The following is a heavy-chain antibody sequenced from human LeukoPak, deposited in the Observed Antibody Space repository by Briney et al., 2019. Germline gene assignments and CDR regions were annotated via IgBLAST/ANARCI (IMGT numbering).Heavy chain of an antibody. D-gene: IGHD5-18*01. CDR1: GYTFTGYY. V-gene: IGHV1-2*06. CDR3: ARVAYSYGDWFDP. J-gene: IGHJ5*02. CDR2: INPNSGGT. Sequence: GASVKVSCKASGYTFTGYYMHWVRQAPGQGLEWMGRINPNSGGTNYAQKFQGRVTMTRDTSISTAYMELSRLRSDDTAVYYCARVAYSYGDWFDPWGQGTLVTVSS.